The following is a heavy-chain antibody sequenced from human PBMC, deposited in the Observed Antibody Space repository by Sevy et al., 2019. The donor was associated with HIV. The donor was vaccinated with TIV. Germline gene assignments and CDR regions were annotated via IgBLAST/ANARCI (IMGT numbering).Heavy chain of an antibody. V-gene: IGHV3-21*01. Sequence: GGSLRLSCAASGFTFNYHFMNWVRQVPGKGLEWVSYIRSASSYINYSDSVKGRFTISRDNAKNLVVLEMNNLRPEDTAVYFCARGDYYGSLYYFDYWGLGTLVTVSS. CDR3: ARGDYYGSLYYFDY. J-gene: IGHJ4*02. CDR1: GFTFNYHF. D-gene: IGHD3-10*01. CDR2: IRSASSYI.